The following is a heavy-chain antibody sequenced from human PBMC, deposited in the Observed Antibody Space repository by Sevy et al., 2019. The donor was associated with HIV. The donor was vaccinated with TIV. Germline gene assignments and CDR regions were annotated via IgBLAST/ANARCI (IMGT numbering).Heavy chain of an antibody. CDR1: GFTFSSYA. CDR2: ISGSGAST. V-gene: IGHV3-23*01. J-gene: IGHJ4*02. D-gene: IGHD3-10*01. CDR3: ATCRSGVRRPSYYFDY. Sequence: GGSLRLSCGASGFTFSSYAMTWVRQPPGKGLEWVSIISGSGASTSYADSVKGRFTISRDNSKNALYLQMNSLRAEDAADYYGATCRSGVRRPSYYFDYWGQGTLVTVSS.